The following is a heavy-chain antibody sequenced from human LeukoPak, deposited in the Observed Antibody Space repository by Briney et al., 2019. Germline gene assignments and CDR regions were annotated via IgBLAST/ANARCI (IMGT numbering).Heavy chain of an antibody. Sequence: SETLSLTCSVSGASISSTSYYWGWIRRPPGKGLEWIGSISYSGTTFYSPSLESRVTISADTSKNQFSLKLSSVTATDTAVYYCARIGVRSALIFGVFDYWGQGIRVTVSS. V-gene: IGHV4-39*07. CDR2: ISYSGTT. D-gene: IGHD3-3*01. CDR1: GASISSTSYY. CDR3: ARIGVRSALIFGVFDY. J-gene: IGHJ4*02.